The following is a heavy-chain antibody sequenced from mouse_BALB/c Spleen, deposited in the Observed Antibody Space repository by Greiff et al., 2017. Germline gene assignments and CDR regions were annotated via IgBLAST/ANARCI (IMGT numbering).Heavy chain of an antibody. V-gene: IGHV3-2*02. CDR3: ARGNYYYGSPYFDV. D-gene: IGHD1-1*01. J-gene: IGHJ1*01. CDR2: ISYSGST. CDR1: GYSITSDYA. Sequence: VQLKESGPGLVKPSQSLSLTCTVTGYSITSDYAWNWIRQFPGNKLEWMGYISYSGSTSYNPSLKSRISITRDTSKNQFFLQLNSVTTEDTATYYCARGNYYYGSPYFDVWGAGTTVTVSS.